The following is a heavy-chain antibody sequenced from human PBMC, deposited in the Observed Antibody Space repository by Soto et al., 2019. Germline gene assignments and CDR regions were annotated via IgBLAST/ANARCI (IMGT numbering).Heavy chain of an antibody. CDR1: GYTFTGYY. CDR3: VRAGTTIFYYYGMDV. D-gene: IGHD3-3*02. V-gene: IGHV1-2*02. Sequence: GASVKVSCKDSGYTFTGYYMHWVRQAPGQGLEWMGWINPNSGGTNYAQKFQGRVTMTRDTSISTAYMELRSLRSDDTAVYYCVRAGTTIFYYYGMDVWGQGTTVTVSS. CDR2: INPNSGGT. J-gene: IGHJ6*02.